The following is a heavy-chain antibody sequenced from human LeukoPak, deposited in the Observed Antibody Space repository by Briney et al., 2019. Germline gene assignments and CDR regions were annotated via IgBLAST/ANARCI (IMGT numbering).Heavy chain of an antibody. CDR3: VTHYDSSGYQGY. D-gene: IGHD3-22*01. CDR1: GFTFSNAW. V-gene: IGHV3-53*01. Sequence: PGGSLRLSCAASGFTFSNAWMSWVRQAPGKGLEWVSVIYSGGSTYYADSVKGRFTISRDSSKNTLYLQMNSLRAEDTAVYYCVTHYDSSGYQGYWGQGTLVTVSS. CDR2: IYSGGST. J-gene: IGHJ4*02.